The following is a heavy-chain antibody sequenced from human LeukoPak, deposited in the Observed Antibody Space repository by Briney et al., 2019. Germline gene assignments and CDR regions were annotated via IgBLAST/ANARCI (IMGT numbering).Heavy chain of an antibody. D-gene: IGHD6-13*01. V-gene: IGHV3-9*01. CDR3: VKEVGAAVGRSSFDY. CDR2: ISWNSGSI. CDR1: GITFDDYA. Sequence: GRSLRLSCAASGITFDDYAMHWVRQAPGKGLEWVSGISWNSGSIGYADSVKGRFTISRDNAKNSLYLQMNSLRAEDTALYYCVKEVGAAVGRSSFDYWGQGTLVTVSS. J-gene: IGHJ4*02.